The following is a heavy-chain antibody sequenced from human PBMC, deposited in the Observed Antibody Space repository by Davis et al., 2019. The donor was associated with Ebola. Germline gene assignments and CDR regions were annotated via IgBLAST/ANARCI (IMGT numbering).Heavy chain of an antibody. CDR3: AKDTTNIWFDI. D-gene: IGHD1-26*01. J-gene: IGHJ3*02. CDR2: ISKDGRDT. CDR1: GFTFNQYA. Sequence: GESLKISCAASGFTFNQYAMTWVRQAPGKGLEWVSTISKDGRDTSYADSVKGRFTISRDNSKNTLYLQMNGLRVEDTAIYYCAKDTTNIWFDIWGQGTMVTVSS. V-gene: IGHV3-23*01.